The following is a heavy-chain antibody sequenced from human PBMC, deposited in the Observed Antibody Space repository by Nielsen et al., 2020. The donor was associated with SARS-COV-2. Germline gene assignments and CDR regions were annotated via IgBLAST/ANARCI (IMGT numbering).Heavy chain of an antibody. CDR3: AITLGYCSGGSCYYY. J-gene: IGHJ4*02. D-gene: IGHD2-15*01. CDR2: IYHSGST. V-gene: IGHV4-4*02. CDR1: GGSISSSNW. Sequence: SETLSLTCAVSGGSISSSNWWSWVRQPPGKGLEWIGEIYHSGSTNYNPSLKSRVTISVDKSKNQFSLKLSSVTAADMAVYYCAITLGYCSGGSCYYYWGQGTLVTVSS.